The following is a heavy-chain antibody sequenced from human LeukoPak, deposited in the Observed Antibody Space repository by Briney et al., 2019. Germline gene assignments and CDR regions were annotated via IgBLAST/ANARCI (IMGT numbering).Heavy chain of an antibody. CDR1: GGSFSGYY. V-gene: IGHV4-34*01. CDR2: INHSGST. D-gene: IGHD4-17*01. Sequence: SETLSLTCAVYGGSFSGYYWSWIRQPPGKGLEWIGEINHSGSTNYNPSLKSRVTISVDTSKNQFSLKLSSVTAADTAVYYCASRVFKSRYYGETYYYYYYMDVWGKGTTVTVSS. J-gene: IGHJ6*03. CDR3: ASRVFKSRYYGETYYYYYYMDV.